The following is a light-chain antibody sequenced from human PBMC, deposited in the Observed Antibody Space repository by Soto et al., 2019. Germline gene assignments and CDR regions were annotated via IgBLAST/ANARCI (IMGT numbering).Light chain of an antibody. CDR1: QTVSSNY. V-gene: IGKV3-20*01. CDR2: GAS. CDR3: QQYGSSWT. Sequence: EIVFTQSPVTLCRCPGERATLSCRASQTVSSNYLAWFQQKGGQAPRLLIFGASSRAAGIPDRFSGSVSGTDFILTISRLEREDFAVYYCQQYGSSWTFGQGTKVDI. J-gene: IGKJ1*01.